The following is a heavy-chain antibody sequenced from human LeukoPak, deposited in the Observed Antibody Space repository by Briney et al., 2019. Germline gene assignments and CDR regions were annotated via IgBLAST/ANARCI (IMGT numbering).Heavy chain of an antibody. CDR2: INPNSGGT. Sequence: ASVKVSCKASGYTFTGYNMHWVRQAPGQGLEWMGWINPNSGGTNYAQKFQGRVTMTRDTSINTAYMELGRLKSDDTALYYCTKEGVDSYWGQGTLVTVSS. D-gene: IGHD3-22*01. CDR3: TKEGVDSY. V-gene: IGHV1-2*02. CDR1: GYTFTGYN. J-gene: IGHJ4*02.